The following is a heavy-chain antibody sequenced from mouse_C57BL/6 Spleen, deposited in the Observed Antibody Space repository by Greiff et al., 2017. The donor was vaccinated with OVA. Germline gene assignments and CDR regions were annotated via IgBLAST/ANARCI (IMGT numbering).Heavy chain of an antibody. D-gene: IGHD3-2*02. Sequence: QVQLQQPGAELVKPGASVKMSCKASGYTFTSYWITWVKQRPGQGLEWIGDIYPGSGSTNYNEKFKSKATRTVDTSSSTAYMQLSSLTSEDSAVYYCARSAQAGLEGFAYWGQGTLVTVSA. CDR1: GYTFTSYW. J-gene: IGHJ3*01. CDR3: ARSAQAGLEGFAY. CDR2: IYPGSGST. V-gene: IGHV1-55*01.